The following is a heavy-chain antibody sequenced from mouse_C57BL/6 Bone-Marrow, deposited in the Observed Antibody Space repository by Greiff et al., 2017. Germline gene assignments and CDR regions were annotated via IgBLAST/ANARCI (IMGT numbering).Heavy chain of an antibody. CDR3: ARPMFAY. J-gene: IGHJ3*01. Sequence: EVHLVESGGGLVQPGGSLKLSCAASGFTFSDYYMYWVRQTPEKRLEWVAYISNGGGSTYYPDTVKGRFTISRDNAKNTLYLQMSRLKAEDTAVYYCARPMFAYWGQGTLVTVSA. V-gene: IGHV5-12*01. CDR2: ISNGGGST. CDR1: GFTFSDYY.